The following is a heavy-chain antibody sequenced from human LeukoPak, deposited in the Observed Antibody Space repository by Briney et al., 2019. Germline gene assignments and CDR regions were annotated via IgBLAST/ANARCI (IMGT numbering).Heavy chain of an antibody. V-gene: IGHV3-13*05. D-gene: IGHD6-19*01. J-gene: IGHJ3*02. CDR1: GFTFSSYD. CDR3: ARSSVSFGDAFDI. CDR2: IGTAGGP. Sequence: GGSLRLSCAASGFTFSSYDMHWVRQATGKGLEWVSAIGTAGGPYYPGSVKGRFTISRENAKNSLYLQMNSLRAGDTAVYYCARSSVSFGDAFDIWGQGTMVTVSS.